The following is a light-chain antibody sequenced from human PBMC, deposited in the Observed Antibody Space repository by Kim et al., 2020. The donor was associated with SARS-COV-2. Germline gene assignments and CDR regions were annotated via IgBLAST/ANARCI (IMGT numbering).Light chain of an antibody. CDR2: DVA. V-gene: IGLV2-11*01. Sequence: QSALTQPRSVSGSPGQSVTISCTGTSSDVGGWNYVSWYQQHPDKAPKLIIYDVAKRPSGVPNRFSVSKSGNTASLTISGLQTEAEADYYCCSYAGSNTFVVFGGGTQLTVL. CDR3: CSYAGSNTFVV. J-gene: IGLJ2*01. CDR1: SSDVGGWNY.